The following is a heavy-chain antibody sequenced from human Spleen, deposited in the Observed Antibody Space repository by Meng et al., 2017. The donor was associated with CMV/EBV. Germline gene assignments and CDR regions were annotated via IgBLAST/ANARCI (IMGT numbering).Heavy chain of an antibody. J-gene: IGHJ6*02. Sequence: SETLSLTCAVYGGSFSGYYWSWIRQPPGKGLEWIGEINHSGSTNYNPSLKSRVTISVDTSKTQFSVKLSSVTAADTAMYYCARFDMDVEGYYGMDVWGQGTTVTVSS. CDR2: INHSGST. CDR3: ARFDMDVEGYYGMDV. D-gene: IGHD2-15*01. CDR1: GGSFSGYY. V-gene: IGHV4-34*01.